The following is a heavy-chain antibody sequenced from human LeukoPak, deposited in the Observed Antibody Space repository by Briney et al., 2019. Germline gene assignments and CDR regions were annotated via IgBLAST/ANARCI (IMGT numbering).Heavy chain of an antibody. CDR2: ISDSGTT. Sequence: SETLSLTCTVSGGSISRYYWSWIRQPPGKGLEWFGYISDSGTTNYNPSLKSRVTIPVDTSKKEFSLKLSSVTAADTAVYYCASPGSYYYDSSGYRDWGQGTLVTVSS. CDR3: ASPGSYYYDSSGYRD. J-gene: IGHJ4*02. D-gene: IGHD3-22*01. CDR1: GGSISRYY. V-gene: IGHV4-59*01.